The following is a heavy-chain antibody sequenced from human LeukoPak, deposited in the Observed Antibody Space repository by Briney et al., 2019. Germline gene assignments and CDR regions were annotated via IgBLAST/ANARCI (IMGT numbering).Heavy chain of an antibody. CDR3: ARDDFSRYGGNGNYFDS. V-gene: IGHV3-74*01. D-gene: IGHD4-23*01. Sequence: GGSLRLSCAASGFTFSRYWMHWVRQAPGKGLVWVSRINLDGRSTNYADFVRGRFTISRDNAKNTLYLQMSGLSAEDTAVYYCARDDFSRYGGNGNYFDSWGQGTLVTVSS. CDR2: INLDGRST. CDR1: GFTFSRYW. J-gene: IGHJ4*02.